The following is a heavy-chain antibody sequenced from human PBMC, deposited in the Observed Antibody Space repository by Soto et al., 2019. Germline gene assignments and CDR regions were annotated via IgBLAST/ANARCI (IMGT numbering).Heavy chain of an antibody. CDR1: GYTFTSYG. V-gene: IGHV1-18*01. Sequence: GASVKVSCKGSGYTFTSYGISWVRQAPGQGLEWMGWISTYNGHTNYAKKVQGRVTVTTDTSTSTVYMELRSLRSDDTAVYFCARDNYYDSTGPLDYWGQGTLVTV. D-gene: IGHD3-22*01. J-gene: IGHJ4*02. CDR3: ARDNYYDSTGPLDY. CDR2: ISTYNGHT.